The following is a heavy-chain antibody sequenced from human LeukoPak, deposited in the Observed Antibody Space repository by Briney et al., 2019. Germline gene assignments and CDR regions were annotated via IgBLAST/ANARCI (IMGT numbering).Heavy chain of an antibody. CDR1: GFTYSSYS. Sequence: GGSLRLSCAASGFTYSSYSMNWVRQAPGKGLEWVSSISSSSSYIYYADSVKGRFTISRDNAKNSLYLQMNSLRAEDTAVYYCARDRKGASYYDILTGCNDYWGQGTLVTVSS. CDR2: ISSSSSYI. J-gene: IGHJ4*02. V-gene: IGHV3-21*01. D-gene: IGHD3-9*01. CDR3: ARDRKGASYYDILTGCNDY.